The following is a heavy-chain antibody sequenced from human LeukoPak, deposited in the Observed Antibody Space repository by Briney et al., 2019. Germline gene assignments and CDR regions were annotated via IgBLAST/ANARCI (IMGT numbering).Heavy chain of an antibody. V-gene: IGHV4-61*02. CDR2: ISSTGRT. J-gene: IGHJ5*02. CDR1: GASISSDTYF. Sequence: SETLSLTCTVSGASISSDTYFWSWIRQPAGKGLEWIGRISSTGRTDYNPSLTSRVTISIDTSKNQLSMQLNSVTAADTAVYYCAKGAGPPWFDPWGQGTLATVSS. CDR3: AKGAGPPWFDP. D-gene: IGHD6-19*01.